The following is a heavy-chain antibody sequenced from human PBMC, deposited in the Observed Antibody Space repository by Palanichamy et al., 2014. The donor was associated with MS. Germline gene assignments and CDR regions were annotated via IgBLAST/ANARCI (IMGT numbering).Heavy chain of an antibody. CDR2: IYYSGST. D-gene: IGHD3-22*01. J-gene: IGHJ3*02. CDR3: ARALRYYDSSGYYYKAFDI. Sequence: QVQRQESGPGLVKPSQTLSLTCTVSGGSISSGDYYWSWIRQPPGKGLEWIGYIYYSGSTYYNPSLKSRVTISVDTSKNQFSLKLSSVTATDTAVYYCARALRYYDSSGYYYKAFDIWGQGTMVTVSS. V-gene: IGHV4-30-4*01. CDR1: GGSISSGDYY.